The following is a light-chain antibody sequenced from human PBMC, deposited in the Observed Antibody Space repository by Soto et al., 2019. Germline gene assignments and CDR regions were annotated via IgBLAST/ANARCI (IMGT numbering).Light chain of an antibody. CDR3: ATWDDSLNAAV. Sequence: QLVLTQPPSASETPGQTVSISCSGSNSNIASNTVNWYQHLPGTAPKLLIYINDQRPSGVPARFSGSTSGTSASLAISGLQSDDEAHYYCATWDDSLNAAVFGGGTQLTVL. CDR1: NSNIASNT. V-gene: IGLV1-44*01. J-gene: IGLJ7*01. CDR2: IND.